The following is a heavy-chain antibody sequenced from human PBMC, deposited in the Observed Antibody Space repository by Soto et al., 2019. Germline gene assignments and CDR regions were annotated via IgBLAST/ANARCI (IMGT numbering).Heavy chain of an antibody. CDR2: INQDDSEK. V-gene: IGHV3-7*05. D-gene: IGHD4-17*01. J-gene: IGHJ4*02. CDR3: ASHRLTTVNFAFDY. CDR1: GFTFSRYW. Sequence: GGSLRLSCAASGFTFSRYWMSWVRQAPGKGLEWVANINQDDSEKYYVDSVRGRFTISKDNAKNSLYLQMNSLRAEDTAVYYCASHRLTTVNFAFDYWGQGALVTVSS.